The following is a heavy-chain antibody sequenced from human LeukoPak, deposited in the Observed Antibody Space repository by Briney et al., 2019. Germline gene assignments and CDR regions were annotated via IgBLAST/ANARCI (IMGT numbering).Heavy chain of an antibody. CDR1: GFTFRSYA. Sequence: GGSLRLSCPASGFTFRSYAMSWVRQAPGKGLEWVSAISGSGGSTYYADSVKGRFTISRDHSKNTMSLQMHRLRAEDTGVYSCATLWLGELGLYWGERTLVSVSS. CDR3: ATLWLGELGLY. J-gene: IGHJ4*02. V-gene: IGHV3-23*01. CDR2: ISGSGGST. D-gene: IGHD3-10*01.